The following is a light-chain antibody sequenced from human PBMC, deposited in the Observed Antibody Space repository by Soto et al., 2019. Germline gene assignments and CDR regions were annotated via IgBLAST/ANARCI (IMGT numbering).Light chain of an antibody. CDR2: GAS. CDR3: QQYGRSPHT. V-gene: IGKV3-20*01. Sequence: EIVLTQSPGTLSLSPGERATLSCRASQSVSSSYLAWYQQKPGQATRLLIYGASSRATGIPARFSGSGSGTDFTLTISRLEPEDFAGYYCQQYGRSPHTFGQGTKVEIK. CDR1: QSVSSSY. J-gene: IGKJ1*01.